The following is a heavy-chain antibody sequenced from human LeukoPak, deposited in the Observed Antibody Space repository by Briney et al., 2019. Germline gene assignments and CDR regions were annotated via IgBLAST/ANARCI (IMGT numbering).Heavy chain of an antibody. V-gene: IGHV4-39*01. J-gene: IGHJ4*02. D-gene: IGHD6-19*01. CDR3: ARNRVAALGLFDY. Sequence: WVRQAPGKGLEWIGSIYYSGSTYYNPSLKSRVTISVDTSKNQFSLKLSSVTAADTAVYYCARNRVAALGLFDYWGQGTLVTVSS. CDR2: IYYSGST.